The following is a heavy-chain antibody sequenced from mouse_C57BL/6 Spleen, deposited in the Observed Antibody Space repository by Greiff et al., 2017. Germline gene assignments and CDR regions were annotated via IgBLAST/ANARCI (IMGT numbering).Heavy chain of an antibody. D-gene: IGHD2-4*01. Sequence: VQLQQSGPELVKPGASVKISCKASGYTFTDYYMNWVKQSHGKSLEWIGDINPNNGGTSYNQKFKGKATLTVDKSSSTAYMELRSLTSEDSAVYYCARFYDYGYWGQGTTLTVSS. V-gene: IGHV1-26*01. CDR1: GYTFTDYY. CDR2: INPNNGGT. J-gene: IGHJ2*01. CDR3: ARFYDYGY.